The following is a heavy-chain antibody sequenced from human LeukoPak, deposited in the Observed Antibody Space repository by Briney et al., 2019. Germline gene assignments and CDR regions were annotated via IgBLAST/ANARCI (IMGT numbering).Heavy chain of an antibody. J-gene: IGHJ6*02. CDR3: ARERYGGYDFWSGSSYYYYYGMDV. D-gene: IGHD3-3*01. CDR2: ISAYNGNT. Sequence: ASVKVSCKASRYTFSNYDINWVRQATGQGLEWMGWISAYNGNTNYAQKLQGRVTMTTDTSTSTAYMELRSLRSDDTAVYYCARERYGGYDFWSGSSYYYYYGMDVWGQGTTVTVSS. V-gene: IGHV1-18*01. CDR1: RYTFSNYD.